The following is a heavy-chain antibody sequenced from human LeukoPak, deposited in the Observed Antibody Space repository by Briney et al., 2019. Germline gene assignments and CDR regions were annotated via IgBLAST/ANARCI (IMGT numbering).Heavy chain of an antibody. V-gene: IGHV4-39*01. J-gene: IGHJ4*02. D-gene: IGHD3-10*01. CDR2: IYYSGST. CDR3: ARSGSITMVRGVIGY. Sequence: SETLSLTCTVSGGSISSSSYYWGWIRQPPGKGLEWIGSIYYSGSTYYNPSLKSRVTISVDTSKNQFSLKLSSVTAADTAVYYCARSGSITMVRGVIGYWGQGTLVTVSS. CDR1: GGSISSSSYY.